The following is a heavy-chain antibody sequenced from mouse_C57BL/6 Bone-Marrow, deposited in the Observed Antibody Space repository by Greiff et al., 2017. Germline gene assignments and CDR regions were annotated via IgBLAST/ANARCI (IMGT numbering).Heavy chain of an antibody. D-gene: IGHD2-1*01. V-gene: IGHV1-47*01. J-gene: IGHJ1*03. CDR2: FHPYNDDT. Sequence: QVQLQQSGAELVKPGASVKMSCKASGYTFTTYPIEWMKQNHGKSLEWIGNFHPYNDDTKYNEKFTGKATLTVAKSSSTVYMVLSRVTAEYSSVSDCARGGNYGGYYFDVWGTGTTLTVSS. CDR1: GYTFTTYP. CDR3: ARGGNYGGYYFDV.